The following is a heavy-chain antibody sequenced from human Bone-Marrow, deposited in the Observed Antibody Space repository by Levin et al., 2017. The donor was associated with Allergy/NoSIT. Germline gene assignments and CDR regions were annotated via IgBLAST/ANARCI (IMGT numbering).Heavy chain of an antibody. V-gene: IGHV4-34*01. CDR3: ARVAAMVKLDY. J-gene: IGHJ4*02. D-gene: IGHD5-18*01. CDR2: INHSGST. CDR1: GGSFSGYY. Sequence: GSLRLSCAVYGGSFSGYYWSWIRQPPGKGLEWIGEINHSGSTNYNPSLKSRVTISVDTSKNQFSLKLSSVTAADTAVYYCARVAAMVKLDYWGQGTLVTVSS.